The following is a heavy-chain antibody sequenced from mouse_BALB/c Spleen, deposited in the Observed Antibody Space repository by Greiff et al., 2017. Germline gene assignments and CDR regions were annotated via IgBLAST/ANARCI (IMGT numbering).Heavy chain of an antibody. CDR2: INSNGGST. V-gene: IGHV5-6-3*01. Sequence: EVHLVESGGGLVQPGGSLKLSCAASGFTFSSYGMSWVRQTPDKRLELVATINSNGGSTYYPDSVKGRFTISRDNAKNTLYLQMSSLKSEDTAMYYCARDRGDGYYFDYWGQGTTLTVSS. J-gene: IGHJ2*01. CDR1: GFTFSSYG. D-gene: IGHD2-3*01. CDR3: ARDRGDGYYFDY.